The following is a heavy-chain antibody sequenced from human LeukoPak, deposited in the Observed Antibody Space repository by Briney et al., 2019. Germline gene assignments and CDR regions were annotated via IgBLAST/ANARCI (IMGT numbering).Heavy chain of an antibody. V-gene: IGHV2-5*02. Sequence: ESGPTLVKPTQTLTLTCTFSGFSLSTSGVGVGWIRQPPGKALEWLALIYWDDDKRYSPSLKRRLTITKDTSKNQVVLTMTNMDPVDTATYYCAHRSPGGSRHTVYGMGVWGQGTTVTVSS. D-gene: IGHD6-13*01. J-gene: IGHJ6*02. CDR2: IYWDDDK. CDR3: AHRSPGGSRHTVYGMGV. CDR1: GFSLSTSGVG.